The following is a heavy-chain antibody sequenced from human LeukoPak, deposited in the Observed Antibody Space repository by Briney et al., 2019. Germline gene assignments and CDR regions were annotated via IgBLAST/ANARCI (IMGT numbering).Heavy chain of an antibody. J-gene: IGHJ6*02. CDR2: IWYDGSNK. CDR1: GFTFSSYG. V-gene: IGHV3-33*01. Sequence: GGSLRLSCAASGFTFSSYGMHWVRQAPGKGLEWVAVIWYDGSNKYYADSVKGRFTISRDNSKNTLYLQMNSLRAEDTAVYYCARPTTVTTPYYYGMDVWGQGTTVTVSS. CDR3: ARPTTVTTPYYYGMDV. D-gene: IGHD4-17*01.